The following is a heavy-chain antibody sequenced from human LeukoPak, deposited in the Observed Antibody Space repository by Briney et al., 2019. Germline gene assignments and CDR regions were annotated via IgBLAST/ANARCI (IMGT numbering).Heavy chain of an antibody. CDR3: ARDFGIRFLEWPERPDY. D-gene: IGHD3-3*01. CDR1: GYTFTNYG. V-gene: IGHV1-2*02. Sequence: ASVKVSCKASGYTFTNYGISWVRQAPGQGLEGMGWINPNSGGTNYAQKFQGRVTMTRDTSISTAYMEVSRLRSDDTAVYYCARDFGIRFLEWPERPDYWGQGTLVTVSS. J-gene: IGHJ4*02. CDR2: INPNSGGT.